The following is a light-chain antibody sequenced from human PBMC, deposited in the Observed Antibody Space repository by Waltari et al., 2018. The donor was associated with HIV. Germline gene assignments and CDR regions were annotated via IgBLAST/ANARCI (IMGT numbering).Light chain of an antibody. V-gene: IGLV1-40*01. J-gene: IGLJ2*01. CDR2: GNS. CDR3: QSYDSSLSSSV. CDR1: SAGYD. Sequence: QSDLTQPPSVSGAPGQRVTISCSGVSAGYDVHWYQQLPGTAPKLLIYGNSTRPSGVPDRFSGSKSGPLASLAITGLQAEDEADYYCQSYDSSLSSSVFGGGTRLTVL.